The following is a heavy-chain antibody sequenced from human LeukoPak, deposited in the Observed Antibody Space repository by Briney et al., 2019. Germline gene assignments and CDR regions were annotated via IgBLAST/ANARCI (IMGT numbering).Heavy chain of an antibody. V-gene: IGHV3-7*01. CDR1: GFTFSSYG. CDR3: ARDIAIAAAGTDYFDY. CDR2: IKQDGSDT. J-gene: IGHJ4*02. D-gene: IGHD6-13*01. Sequence: PGRSLRLSCAASGFTFSSYGMHWVRQAPGKGLEWVANIKQDGSDTYYVDSVKGRFTISRDNAKNSLYLQMYSLRAEDTAVYYCARDIAIAAAGTDYFDYWGQGALVTVSS.